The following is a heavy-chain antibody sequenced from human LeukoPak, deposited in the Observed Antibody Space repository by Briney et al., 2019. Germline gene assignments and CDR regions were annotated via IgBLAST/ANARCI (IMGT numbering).Heavy chain of an antibody. J-gene: IGHJ3*01. D-gene: IGHD6-13*01. CDR3: ARISSSNWYNERGAFDV. CDR2: IYHSGST. Sequence: PSGTLSLTCAVSGGSISSSNWWSWVRQPPGKGLEWIGEIYHSGSTNYSPSLKSRVTISVDTSKNQFSLKLRSVTAADTAVYYCARISSSNWYNERGAFDVWGQGTMVTVSS. V-gene: IGHV4-4*02. CDR1: GGSISSSNW.